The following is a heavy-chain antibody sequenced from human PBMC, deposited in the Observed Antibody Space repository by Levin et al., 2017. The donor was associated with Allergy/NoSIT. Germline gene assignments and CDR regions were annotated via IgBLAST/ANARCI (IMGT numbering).Heavy chain of an antibody. CDR3: TTVSAKRTEWLSPYYYYYYGMDG. CDR2: IKSKTDGGTT. V-gene: IGHV3-15*01. J-gene: IGHJ6*02. Sequence: PGGSLRLSCAASGFTFSNAWMSWVRQAPGKGLEWVGRIKSKTDGGTTDYAAPVKGRFTISRDDSKNTLYLQMNSLKTEDTAVYYCTTVSAKRTEWLSPYYYYYYGMDGWGQGTTVTVSS. D-gene: IGHD3-3*01. CDR1: GFTFSNAW.